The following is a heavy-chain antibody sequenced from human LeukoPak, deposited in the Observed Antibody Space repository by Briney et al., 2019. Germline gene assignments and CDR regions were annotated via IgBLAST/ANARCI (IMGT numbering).Heavy chain of an antibody. Sequence: GGSLRLSCKGSGYSFTNYWIGWVRQMPGKGLEWMGITYPGDSDARYGPSFQGQVTISADKSISTAYLQWSSLKASDTAIYYCARRVYSNYWYFDLWGRGTLVTVSS. CDR1: GYSFTNYW. CDR3: ARRVYSNYWYFDL. D-gene: IGHD4-11*01. CDR2: TYPGDSDA. J-gene: IGHJ2*01. V-gene: IGHV5-51*01.